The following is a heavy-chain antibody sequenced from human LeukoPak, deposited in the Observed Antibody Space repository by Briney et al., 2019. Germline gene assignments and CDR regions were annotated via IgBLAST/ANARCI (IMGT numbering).Heavy chain of an antibody. CDR1: GGSVYTSDYY. J-gene: IGHJ4*02. V-gene: IGHV4-39*07. CDR3: ARVFDS. CDR2: IFYTGKT. Sequence: SETLSLTCTVSGGSVYTSDYYWGWVRQPPGKGPEWIGDIFYTGKTNYNPSLKSRVSISIDTSKDQFSLKLTSVTAADTAVYYCARVFDSWGQGTLVTVSS.